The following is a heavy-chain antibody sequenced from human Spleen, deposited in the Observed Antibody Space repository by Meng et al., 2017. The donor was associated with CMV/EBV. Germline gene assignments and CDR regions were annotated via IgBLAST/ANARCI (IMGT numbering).Heavy chain of an antibody. Sequence: GGSLRLSCKGSGFTFGDFAMSWVRQAPGKGLEWVGFIRNKAYGGTTEYAASVKGRFTISRDDSKSIAYLQMNSLKIEDTAVYYCSYPVGATYFYYGMDVWGQGTTVTVSS. V-gene: IGHV3-49*04. J-gene: IGHJ6*02. D-gene: IGHD1-26*01. CDR2: IRNKAYGGTT. CDR1: GFTFGDFA. CDR3: SYPVGATYFYYGMDV.